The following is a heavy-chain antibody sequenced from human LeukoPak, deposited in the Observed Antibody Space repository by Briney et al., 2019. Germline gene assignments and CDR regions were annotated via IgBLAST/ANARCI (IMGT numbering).Heavy chain of an antibody. CDR3: AREIGYCSSTSCHARLFDY. CDR2: INTDTGNP. D-gene: IGHD2-2*01. J-gene: IGHJ4*02. V-gene: IGHV7-4-1*02. CDR1: GYTFTRYD. Sequence: ASVKVSCKTSGYTFTRYDINWVRQATGQGLEWMGWINTDTGNPTYAQGFTGRFVFSLDTSVSTAYLQISSLKAEDTAVYYCAREIGYCSSTSCHARLFDYWGQGTLVIVSS.